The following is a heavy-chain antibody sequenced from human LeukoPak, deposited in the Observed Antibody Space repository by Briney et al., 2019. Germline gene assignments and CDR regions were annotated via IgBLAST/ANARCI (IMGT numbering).Heavy chain of an antibody. CDR1: GGSITNYH. D-gene: IGHD1-26*01. V-gene: IGHV4-59*08. Sequence: SETLSLTCSVSGGSITNYHWSWIRQPPGKRLEWIGYRRSGESAMYNPSLESRVTMSVDTTMNHFSLRLNSLTAAATAVYHCARHDSRGGSYDYWGQGTLVTVSS. J-gene: IGHJ4*02. CDR3: ARHDSRGGSYDY. CDR2: RRSGESA.